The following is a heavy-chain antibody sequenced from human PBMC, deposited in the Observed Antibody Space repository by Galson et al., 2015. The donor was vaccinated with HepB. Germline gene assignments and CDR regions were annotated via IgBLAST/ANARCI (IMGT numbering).Heavy chain of an antibody. Sequence: SLRLSCAASGFTFRTYAIHWVRQAPGKGLEWVAVISYDGSNKYYADSVKGRFTISRDNSKNTLYLQMNSLRAEDTAVYYCARDGGGIAVAGAPFDYWGQGTLVTVSS. CDR1: GFTFRTYA. J-gene: IGHJ4*02. D-gene: IGHD6-19*01. CDR2: ISYDGSNK. CDR3: ARDGGGIAVAGAPFDY. V-gene: IGHV3-30-3*01.